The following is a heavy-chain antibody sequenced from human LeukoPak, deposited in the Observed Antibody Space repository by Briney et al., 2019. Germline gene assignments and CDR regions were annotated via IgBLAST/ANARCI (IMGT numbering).Heavy chain of an antibody. J-gene: IGHJ4*02. V-gene: IGHV1-18*01. D-gene: IGHD6-19*01. CDR3: ARAEISVMASSGWYGFDY. Sequence: ASVKVSCTASGYTFTSYGISWVRQAPGQGLEWMGWISAYNGETNYAQKLQGRVTMTTDTSTSTAYMELRSLRSDDTAVYYCARAEISVMASSGWYGFDYWGQGTLVTVPS. CDR2: ISAYNGET. CDR1: GYTFTSYG.